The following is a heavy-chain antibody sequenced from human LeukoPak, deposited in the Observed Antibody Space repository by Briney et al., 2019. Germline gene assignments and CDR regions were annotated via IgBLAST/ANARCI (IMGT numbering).Heavy chain of an antibody. CDR2: IIPIFGTA. CDR3: ATSIVVVPAAPYYYYYYMDV. Sequence: VASVKVSCKASGGTFSSYAISWVRQAPGQGLEWMGGIIPIFGTANYAQKFQGRVTITTDESTSTAYMELSSLRSEDTAVYYCATSIVVVPAAPYYYYYYMDVWGKGTTVTVSS. V-gene: IGHV1-69*05. CDR1: GGTFSSYA. J-gene: IGHJ6*03. D-gene: IGHD2-2*01.